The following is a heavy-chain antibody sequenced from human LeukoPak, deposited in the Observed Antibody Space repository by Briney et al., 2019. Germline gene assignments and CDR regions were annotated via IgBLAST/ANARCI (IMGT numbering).Heavy chain of an antibody. CDR3: ARVGSGYYYYYYGMDV. CDR1: GYTFTGYY. V-gene: IGHV1-2*02. D-gene: IGHD3-22*01. J-gene: IGHJ6*02. Sequence: GPSVKVSCTASGYTFTGYYMHWVRHAPGQGLEWMGWINPNSGGTNYAQKFQGRVPMTRDTSISTAYMELSRLRSDDTAVYYCARVGSGYYYYYYGMDVWGQGTTVTVSS. CDR2: INPNSGGT.